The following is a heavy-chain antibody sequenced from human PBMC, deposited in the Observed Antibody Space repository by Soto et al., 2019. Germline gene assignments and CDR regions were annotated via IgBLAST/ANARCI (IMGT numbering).Heavy chain of an antibody. Sequence: ASVKVSCKASGGTFSSYTISWVRQAPGQGLEWMGRIIPILGIANYAQKFQGRVTITADKSTSTAYSELSSLRSEDTAVYYCARTVVAATESSEYFQHWGQGTLVTVSS. V-gene: IGHV1-69*02. CDR1: GGTFSSYT. J-gene: IGHJ1*01. D-gene: IGHD2-15*01. CDR3: ARTVVAATESSEYFQH. CDR2: IIPILGIA.